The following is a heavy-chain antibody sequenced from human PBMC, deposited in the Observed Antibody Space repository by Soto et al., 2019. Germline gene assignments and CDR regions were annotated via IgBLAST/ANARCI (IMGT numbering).Heavy chain of an antibody. J-gene: IGHJ3*02. CDR3: ARSDTDMADAFDI. CDR1: GYTFTSYG. Sequence: ASVKVSCKASGYTFTSYGINWVRQATGQGLEWMGWMNPNSGNAGYAQKFQGRVTMTRNTSISTAYMELSSLRSEDTAVYYCARSDTDMADAFDIWGQGTMVTVSS. V-gene: IGHV1-8*02. CDR2: MNPNSGNA. D-gene: IGHD5-18*01.